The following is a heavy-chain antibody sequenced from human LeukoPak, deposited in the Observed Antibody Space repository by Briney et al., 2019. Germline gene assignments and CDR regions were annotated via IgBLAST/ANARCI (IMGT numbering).Heavy chain of an antibody. CDR2: IYYSGST. V-gene: IGHV4-39*06. D-gene: IGHD6-19*01. CDR3: ARQVKRSAWSSSPDY. CDR1: GGSISSSNYY. Sequence: SETLSLTCTVSGGSISSSNYYWGWIRQPPGKGLEWIGSIYYSGSTYYSPSLKSPVTISVDTSKNQFALKLRSVTAADTAVYYCARQVKRSAWSSSPDYWGQGTLVTVSS. J-gene: IGHJ4*02.